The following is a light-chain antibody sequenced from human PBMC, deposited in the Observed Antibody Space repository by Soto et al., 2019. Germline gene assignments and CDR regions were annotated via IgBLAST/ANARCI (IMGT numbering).Light chain of an antibody. J-gene: IGKJ2*01. CDR3: QQSYSTPNT. CDR1: QTISSY. V-gene: IGKV1-39*01. Sequence: DIQMTQSPSSLSASVGDRVTITCRASQTISSYLNWYQQKPGKAPKLLIYGASSLQSGVPSRFSGSGSGTDFTLAISSLQPEDFATYYCQQSYSTPNTFGQGTKREIK. CDR2: GAS.